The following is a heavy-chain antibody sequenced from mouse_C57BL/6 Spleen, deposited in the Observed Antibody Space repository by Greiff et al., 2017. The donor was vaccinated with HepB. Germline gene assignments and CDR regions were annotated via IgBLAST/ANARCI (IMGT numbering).Heavy chain of an antibody. CDR3: ARGGDHRAMDY. J-gene: IGHJ4*01. CDR1: GYTFTDYN. CDR2: INPNNGGT. V-gene: IGHV1-22*01. Sequence: VQLKESGPELVKPGASVKMSCKASGYTFTDYNMHWVKQSHGKSLEWIGYINPNNGGTSYNQKFKGKATLTVNKSSSTAYMELRSLTSEDSAVYYCARGGDHRAMDYWGQGTSVTVSS. D-gene: IGHD3-1*01.